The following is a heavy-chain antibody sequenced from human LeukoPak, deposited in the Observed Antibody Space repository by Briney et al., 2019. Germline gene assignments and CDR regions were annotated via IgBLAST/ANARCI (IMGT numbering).Heavy chain of an antibody. D-gene: IGHD1-14*01. J-gene: IGHJ4*02. CDR1: RFTFSDYY. CDR3: AKEEEPAALRIPHFDY. CDR2: ISGSGGST. V-gene: IGHV3-23*01. Sequence: GGSLRLSCAASRFTFSDYYMSWIRQAPGKGLEWVSAISGSGGSTYYADSVKGRFTISRDNSKNTLYLQMNSLRAEDTAVYYCAKEEEPAALRIPHFDYWGQGTLVTVSS.